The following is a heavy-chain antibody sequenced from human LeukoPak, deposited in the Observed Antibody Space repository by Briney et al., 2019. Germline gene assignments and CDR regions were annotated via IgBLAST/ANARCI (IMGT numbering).Heavy chain of an antibody. CDR2: IDPSDSYT. D-gene: IGHD3-10*01. J-gene: IGHJ4*02. V-gene: IGHV5-10-1*01. CDR3: ARLEAWRFGVLLRNDHY. Sequence: GESLKISCMGSGYSFTSYWISWVRQMPGKGLEWMGRIDPSDSYTNYSPSFQGHVTISADKSISTAYLQWSSLKASDTAMYYCARLEAWRFGVLLRNDHYWGLGTLVTVSS. CDR1: GYSFTSYW.